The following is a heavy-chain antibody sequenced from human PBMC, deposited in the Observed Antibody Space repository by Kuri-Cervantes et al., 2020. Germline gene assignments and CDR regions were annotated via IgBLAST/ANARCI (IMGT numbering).Heavy chain of an antibody. CDR1: GFTFTTYD. V-gene: IGHV3-23*01. CDR3: AKAGPPAVQWLVYFDY. J-gene: IGHJ4*02. D-gene: IGHD6-19*01. Sequence: GGSLRLSCACSGFTFTTYDMSWIRQAPGKGLGWVSSVTTSGTTANYADSVRGRFTISRDNSKNTLYLQMNILRVEDTAVYYCAKAGPPAVQWLVYFDYWGQGTLVTVSS. CDR2: VTTSGTTA.